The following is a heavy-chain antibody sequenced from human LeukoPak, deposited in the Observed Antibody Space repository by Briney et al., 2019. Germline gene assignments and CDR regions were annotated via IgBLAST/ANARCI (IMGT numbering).Heavy chain of an antibody. CDR2: ISGSGGST. D-gene: IGHD5-18*01. V-gene: IGHV3-23*01. CDR3: TAGYSYGYDGVDYYFDY. Sequence: GGSLRLSCAASGFTFTDYAMTWVRQAPGKGLEWVSAISGSGGSTYYADSVKGRFTISRDNSKNTLYLQMNSLRAEDTAVYYCTAGYSYGYDGVDYYFDYWGQGTLVTVSS. J-gene: IGHJ4*02. CDR1: GFTFTDYA.